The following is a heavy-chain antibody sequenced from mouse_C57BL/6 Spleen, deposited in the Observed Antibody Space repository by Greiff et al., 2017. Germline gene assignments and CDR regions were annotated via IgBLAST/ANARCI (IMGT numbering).Heavy chain of an antibody. V-gene: IGHV5-17*01. CDR2: LSSGSSTI. CDR1: GFTFSDYG. CDR3: ARTGSNPAECSY. D-gene: IGHD2-5*01. J-gene: IGHJ3*01. Sequence: DVPLVESGGGLVRPGGSLKLSCAASGFTFSDYGMNWVRQAPEKGLAWVAYLSSGSSTIYYADTVKGRFTSSRDNAKNSWFLQMSSRRAEDTVMYCCARTGSNPAECSYWGQGTLVTVAA.